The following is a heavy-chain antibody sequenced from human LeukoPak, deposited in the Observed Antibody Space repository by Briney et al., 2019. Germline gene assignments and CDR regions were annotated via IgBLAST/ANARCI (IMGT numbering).Heavy chain of an antibody. CDR3: ATTYDFWSGYPYFDY. V-gene: IGHV1-18*01. J-gene: IGHJ4*02. CDR1: GYTFTSYG. CDR2: ISAYNGNT. D-gene: IGHD3-3*01. Sequence: ASVKVSCKASGYTFTSYGISWVRQAPGQGLEWMGWISAYNGNTNYAQKLQGRVTMTTDTSTSTAYMELRSLRSDDTAVYYCATTYDFWSGYPYFDYWGQGTLVTVSS.